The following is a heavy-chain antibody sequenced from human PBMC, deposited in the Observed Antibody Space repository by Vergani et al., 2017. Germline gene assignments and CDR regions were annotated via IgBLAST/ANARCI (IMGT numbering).Heavy chain of an antibody. Sequence: EVQLVESGGGLVQPGRSLRLSCAASPFTFDDYAMHWGWQAPGKGLEWVSGISWNSGSIGYGDSVKGRVTISRDNAKNSLYLQMNSLRAEDTALYYCVKDNAVGLTVPNDAFDIWGQGTMVTVSS. CDR3: VKDNAVGLTVPNDAFDI. V-gene: IGHV3-9*01. D-gene: IGHD3/OR15-3a*01. CDR1: PFTFDDYA. CDR2: ISWNSGSI. J-gene: IGHJ3*02.